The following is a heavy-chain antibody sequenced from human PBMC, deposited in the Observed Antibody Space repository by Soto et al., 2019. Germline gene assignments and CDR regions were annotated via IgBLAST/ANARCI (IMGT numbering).Heavy chain of an antibody. J-gene: IGHJ4*02. CDR3: AKDMSGNNYNYDY. D-gene: IGHD5-18*01. V-gene: IGHV3-9*01. Sequence: LRLSCAASGFKFGDYAMHWVRQAPGKGLEWVSGISWNSGSIGYADSVKGRFTISRDNAKNSLYLQMNSLRAEDTAFYYCAKDMSGNNYNYDYWGQGTLVTVSS. CDR2: ISWNSGSI. CDR1: GFKFGDYA.